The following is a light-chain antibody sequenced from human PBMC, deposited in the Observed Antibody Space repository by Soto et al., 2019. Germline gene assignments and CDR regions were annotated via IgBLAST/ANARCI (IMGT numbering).Light chain of an antibody. CDR2: GAS. J-gene: IGKJ1*01. Sequence: EIVLTQSPGTLSLSPGESATLSCRASQSVSSSYLAWYQQKPGQAPRLLIYGASSRATGIPDRFSGSGSGTDFTLTISRLEPEDFAVYYCQQYGSSPGTFGQRTKVQIK. V-gene: IGKV3-20*01. CDR1: QSVSSSY. CDR3: QQYGSSPGT.